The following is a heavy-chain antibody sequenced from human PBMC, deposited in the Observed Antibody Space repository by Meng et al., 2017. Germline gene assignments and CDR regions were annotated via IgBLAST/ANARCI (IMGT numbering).Heavy chain of an antibody. V-gene: IGHV3-30*07. D-gene: IGHD6-19*01. CDR2: ISYDGSNK. CDR1: GFTFSSYA. J-gene: IGHJ4*02. Sequence: QVQLVGSGGGVVQPGRSLRRSCAASGFTFSSYAMHWVRQAPGKGLEWVAVISYDGSNKYYADSVKGRFTISRDNSKNTLYLQMNSLRAEDTAVYYCAKEAVADSNFDYWGQGTLVTVSS. CDR3: AKEAVADSNFDY.